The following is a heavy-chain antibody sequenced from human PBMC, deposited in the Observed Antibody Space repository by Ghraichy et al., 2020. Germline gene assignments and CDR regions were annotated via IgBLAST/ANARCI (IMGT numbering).Heavy chain of an antibody. V-gene: IGHV1-69*13. Sequence: SVKVSCKASGGTFSSYAISWVRQAPGQGLEWMGGIIPIFGTANYAQKFQGRVTITADESTSTAYMKLSSLRSEDTAVYYCARPAYYYDSSGYFYYFDYWGQGTLVTVSS. CDR2: IIPIFGTA. CDR3: ARPAYYYDSSGYFYYFDY. D-gene: IGHD3-22*01. CDR1: GGTFSSYA. J-gene: IGHJ4*02.